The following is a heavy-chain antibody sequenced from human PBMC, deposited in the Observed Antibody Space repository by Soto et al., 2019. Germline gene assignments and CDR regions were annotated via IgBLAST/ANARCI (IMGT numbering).Heavy chain of an antibody. CDR1: GGSISSGPYS. J-gene: IGHJ6*02. V-gene: IGHV4-39*01. CDR2: FHYSGRT. CDR3: ARLAGYCSGTSCYGYYGMDV. D-gene: IGHD2-2*01. Sequence: SETLSLTCSVSGGSISSGPYSWGWIRQPPGKGLEWIGTFHYSGRTYYSPYLESRITISVDTSKNQFSLKVSSVTAADTAVFYFARLAGYCSGTSCYGYYGMDVWGQGTTVT.